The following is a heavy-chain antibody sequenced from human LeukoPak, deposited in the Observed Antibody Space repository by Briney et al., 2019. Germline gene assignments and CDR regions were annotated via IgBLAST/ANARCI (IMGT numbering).Heavy chain of an antibody. CDR1: GGSFSGYY. CDR2: INHSGST. J-gene: IGHJ4*02. Sequence: SETLSLTCAVYGGSFSGYYWSWIRRPPGKGLEWIGEINHSGSTNYNPSLKSRVTISVDTSKNQFSLRLSSVTAADTAVYYCARVVRYNSIAVAERLDYWGQGTLVTVSS. D-gene: IGHD6-19*01. CDR3: ARVVRYNSIAVAERLDY. V-gene: IGHV4-34*01.